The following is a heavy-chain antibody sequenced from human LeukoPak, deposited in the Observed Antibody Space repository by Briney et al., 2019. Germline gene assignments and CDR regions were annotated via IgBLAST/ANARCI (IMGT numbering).Heavy chain of an antibody. D-gene: IGHD2-21*02. J-gene: IGHJ6*03. CDR2: IYYSGST. Sequence: PSETLSLTCTVSGGSISSYYWSWIRQPPGKGLEWIGYIYYSGSTNYNPSLKSRVTISVDTSKNQFSLKLSSVTAADTAVYYCAREVAYCGGDCYPDLSYYYYMDVWGKGTTVTISS. V-gene: IGHV4-59*01. CDR3: AREVAYCGGDCYPDLSYYYYMDV. CDR1: GGSISSYY.